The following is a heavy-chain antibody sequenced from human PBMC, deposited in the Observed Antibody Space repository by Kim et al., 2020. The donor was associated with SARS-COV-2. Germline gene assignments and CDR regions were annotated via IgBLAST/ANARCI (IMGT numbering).Heavy chain of an antibody. CDR1: GYSFTSYW. V-gene: IGHV5-10-1*01. Sequence: GESLKISCKGSGYSFTSYWISWVRQMPGKGLEWMGRIDPSDSYTNYSPSFQGHVTISADKSISTAYLQWSSLKASDTAMYYCARHVAYSSGWYWPPIDYWGQGTLVTVSS. D-gene: IGHD6-19*01. J-gene: IGHJ4*02. CDR3: ARHVAYSSGWYWPPIDY. CDR2: IDPSDSYT.